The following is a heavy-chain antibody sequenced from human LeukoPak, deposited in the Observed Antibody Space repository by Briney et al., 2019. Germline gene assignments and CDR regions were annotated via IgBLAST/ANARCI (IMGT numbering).Heavy chain of an antibody. V-gene: IGHV3-48*04. CDR2: ISSIGDTT. CDR1: GFTYSSYG. Sequence: QSGGSLRLSCAASGFTYSSYGMHWVRQAPGKGLEWVSTISSIGDTTFYADSVKDRFTISRDNAKNSLYLQMNSLRAEDTAVYYCARERGLWFGDYWGQGTLVTVSS. D-gene: IGHD3-10*01. CDR3: ARERGLWFGDY. J-gene: IGHJ4*02.